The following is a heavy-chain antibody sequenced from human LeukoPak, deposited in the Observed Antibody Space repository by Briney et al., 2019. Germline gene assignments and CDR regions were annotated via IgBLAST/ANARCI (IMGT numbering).Heavy chain of an antibody. CDR1: GYTFTGYY. V-gene: IGHV1-2*02. CDR3: ARVVGITMIVGPDDAFDI. CDR2: INPNSGGT. J-gene: IGHJ3*02. Sequence: ASVKVSCKASGYTFTGYYMHWVRQAPGQGHEWMGWINPNSGGTNYAQKFQGRVTMTRDTSISTAYMELSRLRSDDTAVYYCARVVGITMIVGPDDAFDIWGQGTMVTVSS. D-gene: IGHD3-22*01.